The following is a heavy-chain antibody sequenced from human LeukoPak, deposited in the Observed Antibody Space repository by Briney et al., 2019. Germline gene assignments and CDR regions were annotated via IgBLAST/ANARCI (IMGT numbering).Heavy chain of an antibody. CDR3: ARDQYYDILGWFDP. D-gene: IGHD3-9*01. Sequence: MTSQTLSLTCTVSGGSISSGSYYWSWIRQPPGKGLEWIGSIYHSGSTYYNPSLKSRVTISVDTSKNQFSLKLSSVTAADTAVYYCARDQYYDILGWFDPWGQGTLVTVSS. CDR1: GGSISSGSYY. J-gene: IGHJ5*02. CDR2: IYHSGST. V-gene: IGHV4-39*07.